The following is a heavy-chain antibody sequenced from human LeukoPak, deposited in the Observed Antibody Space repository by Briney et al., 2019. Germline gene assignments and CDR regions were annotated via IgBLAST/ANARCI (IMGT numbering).Heavy chain of an antibody. CDR2: IYYSGST. CDR3: ARERAARLLDY. J-gene: IGHJ4*02. Sequence: SETLSLTCTVSGGSISSYYWRWIRQPPGKGLEWIGYIYYSGSTNYNPSLKSRVTISVATSKNQFSLKLSSVTAADTAVYYCARERAARLLDYWGQGTLVTVSS. CDR1: GGSISSYY. D-gene: IGHD6-6*01. V-gene: IGHV4-59*01.